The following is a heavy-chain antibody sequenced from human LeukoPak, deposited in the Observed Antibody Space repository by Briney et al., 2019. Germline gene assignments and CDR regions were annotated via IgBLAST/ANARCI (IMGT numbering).Heavy chain of an antibody. D-gene: IGHD3-22*01. CDR1: GGSFSGYY. Sequence: PSETLSLTCAVYGGSFSGYYWSWIRQPPGKGLEWIGYIYYSGSTNYNPSLKSRVTISVDTSKNQFSLKLSSVTAADTAVYYCARAPAPTTYYYDSSGYYFDYWGQGTLVTVSS. CDR2: IYYSGST. CDR3: ARAPAPTTYYYDSSGYYFDY. J-gene: IGHJ4*02. V-gene: IGHV4-59*01.